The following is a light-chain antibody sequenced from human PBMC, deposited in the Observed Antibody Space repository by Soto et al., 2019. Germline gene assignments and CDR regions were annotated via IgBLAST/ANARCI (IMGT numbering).Light chain of an antibody. Sequence: EIVMTQSPATLSVSPGERATLSCRASQSVRSSLAWYQQKPGQAPRLLIFGASYRATGIPARFSGSGSGTEFNLTISSLQSEDFAVYFCQQYDDWLRLTFGGGTKVDIK. CDR2: GAS. CDR1: QSVRSS. V-gene: IGKV3D-15*01. J-gene: IGKJ4*01. CDR3: QQYDDWLRLT.